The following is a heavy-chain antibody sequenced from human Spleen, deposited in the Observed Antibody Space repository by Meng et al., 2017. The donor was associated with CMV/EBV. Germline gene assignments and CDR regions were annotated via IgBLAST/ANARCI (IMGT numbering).Heavy chain of an antibody. CDR2: INPAGGST. CDR3: ARKYNWHYRAGFDP. D-gene: IGHD1-7*01. J-gene: IGHJ5*02. Sequence: ASEYTFNAYSRPWERQGPGQGLEWMGRINPAGGSTTYAQKFQGRVTMTRDTSTGTVSMELSSLRSEDTAVYYCARKYNWHYRAGFDPWGQGTLVTVSS. V-gene: IGHV1-46*02. CDR1: EYTFNAYS.